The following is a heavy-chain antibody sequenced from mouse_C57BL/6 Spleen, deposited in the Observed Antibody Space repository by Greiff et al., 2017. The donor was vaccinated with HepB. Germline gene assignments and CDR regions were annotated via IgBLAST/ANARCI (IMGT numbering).Heavy chain of an antibody. V-gene: IGHV1-61*01. J-gene: IGHJ1*03. Sequence: QVQLKQPGAELVRPGSSVKLSCKASGYTFTSYWMDWVKQRPGQGLEWIGNIYPSDSETHYNQKFKDKATLTVDKSSSTAYMQLSSLTSEDSAVYYCARPQLGRRYFDVWGTGTTVTVSS. CDR2: IYPSDSET. CDR3: ARPQLGRRYFDV. D-gene: IGHD4-1*02. CDR1: GYTFTSYW.